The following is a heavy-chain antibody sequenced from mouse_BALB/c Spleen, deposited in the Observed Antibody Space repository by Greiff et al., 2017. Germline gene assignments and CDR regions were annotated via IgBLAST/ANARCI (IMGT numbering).Heavy chain of an antibody. Sequence: DVKLVESGGGLVQPGGSLKLSCAASGFTFSSYGMSWVRQTPDKRLELVATINSNGGSTYYPDSVKGRFTISRDNAKNTLYLQMSSLKSEDTAMYYCARALLLRRLTYWGQGTLVTVSA. CDR1: GFTFSSYG. J-gene: IGHJ3*01. D-gene: IGHD1-1*01. CDR3: ARALLLRRLTY. V-gene: IGHV5-6-3*01. CDR2: INSNGGST.